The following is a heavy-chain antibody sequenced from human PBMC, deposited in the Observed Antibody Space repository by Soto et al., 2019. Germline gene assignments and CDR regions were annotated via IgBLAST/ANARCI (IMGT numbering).Heavy chain of an antibody. CDR2: IYPGDSDT. CDR1: GYSFTSYW. V-gene: IGHV5-51*01. Sequence: GESLKISCKGSGYSFTSYWIGWVRQMPGKGLEWMGIIYPGDSDTRYSPSFQGQVTISADKSISTAYLQWSSLKASDTAMCYCASGGGYSYGPRYYYYGMDVWGQGTTVTVSS. J-gene: IGHJ6*02. D-gene: IGHD5-18*01. CDR3: ASGGGYSYGPRYYYYGMDV.